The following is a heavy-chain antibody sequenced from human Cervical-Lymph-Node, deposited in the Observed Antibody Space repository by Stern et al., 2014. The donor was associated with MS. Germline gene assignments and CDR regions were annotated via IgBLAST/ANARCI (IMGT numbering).Heavy chain of an antibody. Sequence: VQLLESGGGLVKPGGSLRLSCAASGFKFSDFYLSWIRQAPGKGLEWISYISSAGSTIYYADSVKGRFTISRDNAKNEVSLQMNSLRVDDTAVYYCVRGRYMEWFFFDHWGQGALVTVSS. CDR1: GFKFSDFY. D-gene: IGHD3-3*01. V-gene: IGHV3-11*01. J-gene: IGHJ4*02. CDR2: ISSAGSTI. CDR3: VRGRYMEWFFFDH.